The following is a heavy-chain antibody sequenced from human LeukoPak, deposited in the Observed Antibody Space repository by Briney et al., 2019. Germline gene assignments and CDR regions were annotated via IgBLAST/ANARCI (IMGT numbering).Heavy chain of an antibody. CDR3: ARAFYSSGFFFDY. CDR1: GYSFTSHW. Sequence: GESLKISCKGSGYSFTSHWIGWVRQMPGKGLEWMGIIYPGDSDTRYSPSFQGQVTISADKSINTAYLQWSSQKASDTAMYYCARAFYSSGFFFDYWGQGTLATVSS. D-gene: IGHD6-19*01. CDR2: IYPGDSDT. J-gene: IGHJ4*02. V-gene: IGHV5-51*01.